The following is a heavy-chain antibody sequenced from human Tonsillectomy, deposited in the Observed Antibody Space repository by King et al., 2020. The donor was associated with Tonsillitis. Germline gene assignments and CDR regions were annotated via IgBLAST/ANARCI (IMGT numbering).Heavy chain of an antibody. CDR1: GFTFRNYA. V-gene: IGHV3-64D*06. D-gene: IGHD3-9*01. J-gene: IGHJ4*02. CDR2: ISSNGGTT. CDR3: VKSKYPNFDWLPHPHDY. Sequence: EVQLVESGGGLVQPGVSLRLSCSASGFTFRNYAMHWVRQAPGKGLEYVSSISSNGGTTYYADSVKGRFTISRDNSKNTLYLQMSSLRAEDTDVYYCVKSKYPNFDWLPHPHDYWGQGTLVTVSS.